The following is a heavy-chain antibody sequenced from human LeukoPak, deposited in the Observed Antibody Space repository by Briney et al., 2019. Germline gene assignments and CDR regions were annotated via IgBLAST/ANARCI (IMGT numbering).Heavy chain of an antibody. CDR2: ISYDGSNK. CDR1: GFTFSSYG. V-gene: IGHV3-30*18. CDR3: AKRGTGGYYFDY. J-gene: IGHJ4*02. Sequence: GGSLRLSCAASGFTFSSYGMHWVCQAPGKGLEWVAVISYDGSNKYYADSVKGRFTISRDNSKNTLYLQMNSLRAEDTAVYYCAKRGTGGYYFDYWGRGTLVTVSS. D-gene: IGHD3-10*01.